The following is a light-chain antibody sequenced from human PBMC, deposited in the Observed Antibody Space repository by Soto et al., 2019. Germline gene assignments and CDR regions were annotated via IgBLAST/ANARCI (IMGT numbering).Light chain of an antibody. J-gene: IGKJ1*01. CDR3: QQSSNWPRT. Sequence: IVMTQSPATLSLSQGEGASLSCRASQSVKTNLDWYQQKPGQPPRLLIYGASTRAAGISARFSGSGSGTEFTLTISSLQSEDFAVYYCQQSSNWPRTFGQGTKVDIK. V-gene: IGKV3-15*01. CDR2: GAS. CDR1: QSVKTN.